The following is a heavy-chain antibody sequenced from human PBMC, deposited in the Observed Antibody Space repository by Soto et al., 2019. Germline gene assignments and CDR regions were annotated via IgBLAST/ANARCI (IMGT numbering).Heavy chain of an antibody. D-gene: IGHD3-10*01. J-gene: IGHJ5*02. CDR1: GGSIITHY. Sequence: QVQLRESGPGLVKPSETLSLTCTVSGGSIITHYWSWIRQPPGKGLEWIGYVYYTGSTYYNPSLKXGXTXXVDTARNQLLLQLNSVTAADTAVYYCARESAGSGKNNWFDPWGQGTLVTVSS. CDR2: VYYTGST. CDR3: ARESAGSGKNNWFDP. V-gene: IGHV4-59*11.